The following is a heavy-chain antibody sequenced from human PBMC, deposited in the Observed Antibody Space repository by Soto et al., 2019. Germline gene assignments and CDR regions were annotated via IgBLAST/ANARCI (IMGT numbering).Heavy chain of an antibody. CDR2: ISYDGSIE. D-gene: IGHD3-10*01. V-gene: IGHV3-30*03. J-gene: IGHJ4*02. CDR1: GFTFSNYG. CDR3: GRDWVWFGAHPIDN. Sequence: QVQVVESGGGVVQPGRSLRLSCAASGFTFSNYGMHWVRQAPGKGLDWVAVISYDGSIEYYTESVKGRFTMSRDNSENTVYLQMNSLRTEDTTVYFCGRDWVWFGAHPIDNWGQGTLVTVSS.